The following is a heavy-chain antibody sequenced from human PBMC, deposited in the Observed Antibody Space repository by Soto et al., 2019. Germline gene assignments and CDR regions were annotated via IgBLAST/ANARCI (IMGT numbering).Heavy chain of an antibody. CDR3: AREGFYDRKIDY. CDR2: VFYSGST. J-gene: IGHJ4*02. Sequence: SSETLSLTCTVSGGSINSGDYYWGWIRQPPGKGLEWIGYVFYSGSTYYNPSLQSRVSISIDTSKNQFSLKLTSVTAADTAVYYCAREGFYDRKIDYWGQGTLVTVSS. V-gene: IGHV4-30-4*01. D-gene: IGHD2-2*01. CDR1: GGSINSGDYY.